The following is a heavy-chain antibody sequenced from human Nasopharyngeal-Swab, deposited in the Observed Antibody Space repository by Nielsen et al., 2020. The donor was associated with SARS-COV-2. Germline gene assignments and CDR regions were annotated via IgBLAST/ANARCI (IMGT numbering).Heavy chain of an antibody. CDR2: IYYSGNT. V-gene: IGHV4-59*01. D-gene: IGHD6-6*01. Sequence: RQAPGKGLEWMGYIYYSGNTNYNPSLKSRLPISVDTSKNQFSLRLISVTAADTAVYYCAREDASPTAFFDSWGQGMLVTVSS. CDR3: AREDASPTAFFDS. J-gene: IGHJ4*02.